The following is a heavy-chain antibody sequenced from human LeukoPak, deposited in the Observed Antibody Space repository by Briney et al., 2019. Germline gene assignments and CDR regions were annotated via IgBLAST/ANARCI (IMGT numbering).Heavy chain of an antibody. J-gene: IGHJ5*02. D-gene: IGHD3-3*01. CDR1: GGSISSNW. Sequence: PSETLSLTCAVSGGSISSNWWSWVRQPPGKGLEWIGEIYHSGSTNYNPSLKSRVTISVDKSKNQFSLKLSSVTAADTAVYYCARHYGTYYDFWSGSGVNWFDPWGQGTLVTVSS. V-gene: IGHV4-4*02. CDR2: IYHSGST. CDR3: ARHYGTYYDFWSGSGVNWFDP.